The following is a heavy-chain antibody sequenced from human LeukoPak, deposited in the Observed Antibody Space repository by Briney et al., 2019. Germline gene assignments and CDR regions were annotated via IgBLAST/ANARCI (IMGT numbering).Heavy chain of an antibody. Sequence: SETLSLTCTVSGGSISSDGYYWSWIRQPPGKGLEWIGYIYHSGSTYYNPSLKSRVTISVDRSKNQFSLKLSSVTAADTAVYYCARVFLLAFDIWGQGTMVTVSS. J-gene: IGHJ3*02. CDR1: GGSISSDGYY. V-gene: IGHV4-30-2*01. CDR3: ARVFLLAFDI. CDR2: IYHSGST.